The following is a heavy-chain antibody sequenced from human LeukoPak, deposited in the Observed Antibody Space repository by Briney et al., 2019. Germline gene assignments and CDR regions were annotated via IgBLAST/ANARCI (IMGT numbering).Heavy chain of an antibody. V-gene: IGHV1-3*01. J-gene: IGHJ4*02. Sequence: GASVKVSCKASGYTFSNYAMHWVRQAPGQRLEWMGWINAGNGNTKYSQKFQGRVTMTEDTSTDTAYMELSSLRSEDTAVYYCATSGVDGFDYWGQGTLVTVSS. D-gene: IGHD1/OR15-1a*01. CDR3: ATSGVDGFDY. CDR2: INAGNGNT. CDR1: GYTFSNYA.